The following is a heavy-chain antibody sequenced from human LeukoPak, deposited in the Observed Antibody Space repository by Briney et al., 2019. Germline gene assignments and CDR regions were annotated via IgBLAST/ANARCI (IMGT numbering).Heavy chain of an antibody. J-gene: IGHJ4*02. CDR2: ISGSGGST. D-gene: IGHD6-19*01. CDR3: AKVYSSGWYDGGYFDY. Sequence: GGSLRLSCAASGFTFSSYAMSWVRQAPGKGLVWVSAISGSGGSTYYADSVKGRFTISRDNSKNTLYLQMNSLRAEDTAAYYCAKVYSSGWYDGGYFDYWGQGTLVTVSS. CDR1: GFTFSSYA. V-gene: IGHV3-23*01.